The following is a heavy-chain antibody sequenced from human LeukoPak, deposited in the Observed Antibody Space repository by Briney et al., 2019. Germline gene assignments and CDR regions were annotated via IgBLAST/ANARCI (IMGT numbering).Heavy chain of an antibody. CDR1: GGSISSSSYY. V-gene: IGHV4-39*07. Sequence: PETLSLTCTVSGGSISSSSYYWGWIRQPPGKGLEWIGSIYYSGSTYYNPSLKSRVTISVDTSKNQFSLKLSSVTAADTAVYYCAGGSGDSWYSDPNWFDPWGQGTLVTVSS. CDR3: AGGSGDSWYSDPNWFDP. J-gene: IGHJ5*02. D-gene: IGHD6-13*01. CDR2: IYYSGST.